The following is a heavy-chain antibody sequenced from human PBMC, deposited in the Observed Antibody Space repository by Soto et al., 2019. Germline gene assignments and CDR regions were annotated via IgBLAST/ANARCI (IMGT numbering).Heavy chain of an antibody. CDR2: IKQDGSET. CDR1: GFFFSAYW. D-gene: IGHD3-22*01. Sequence: PGGSLRLSCAASGFFFSAYWMSWVRQAPGKGLEWVASIKQDGSETYYLDSVKGRFTFSRDNAKNSLYLQMNSLRAEDTAVYYCARDLGSYASDGYFDYWGQGTLLTVSS. V-gene: IGHV3-7*03. CDR3: ARDLGSYASDGYFDY. J-gene: IGHJ4*02.